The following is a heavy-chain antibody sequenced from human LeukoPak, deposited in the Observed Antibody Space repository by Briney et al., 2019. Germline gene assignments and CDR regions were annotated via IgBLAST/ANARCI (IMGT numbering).Heavy chain of an antibody. D-gene: IGHD5-18*01. CDR2: IYYSGST. J-gene: IGHJ4*02. Sequence: WVRQPPGKGLEWIGSIYYSGSTYYNPSLKSRVTISVDTSKNQFSLKLSSVTAADTAVYYCARDGSDTAMDYWGQGTLVTVSS. CDR3: ARDGSDTAMDY. V-gene: IGHV4-39*07.